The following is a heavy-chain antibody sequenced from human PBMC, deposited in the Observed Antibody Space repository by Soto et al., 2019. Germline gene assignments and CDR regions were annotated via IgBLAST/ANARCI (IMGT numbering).Heavy chain of an antibody. CDR1: GLTVSRTQ. CDR3: ARAREPEYSSSIFFDY. D-gene: IGHD6-6*01. CDR2: IYSAGST. Sequence: GGSRRLSCAVSGLTVSRTQMSGVRQAPGKGLQWVSVIYSAGSTYYANAVKGRFTISRDISENKIFLELNGLTVDDTAVYYCARAREPEYSSSIFFDYWGRGTVVTVSS. J-gene: IGHJ4*01. V-gene: IGHV3-53*01.